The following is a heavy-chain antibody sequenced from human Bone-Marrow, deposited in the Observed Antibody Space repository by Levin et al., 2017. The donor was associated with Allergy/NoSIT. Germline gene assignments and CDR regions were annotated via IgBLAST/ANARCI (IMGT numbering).Heavy chain of an antibody. CDR3: AKVRGIGSYYDSSGYYFDY. J-gene: IGHJ4*02. CDR1: GFTFSSYG. Sequence: GGSLRLSCAASGFTFSSYGMHWVRQAPGKGLEWVAVISYDGSNKYYADSVKGRFTISRDNSKNTLYLQMNSLRAEDTAVYYCAKVRGIGSYYDSSGYYFDYWGQGTLVTVSS. CDR2: ISYDGSNK. D-gene: IGHD3-22*01. V-gene: IGHV3-30*18.